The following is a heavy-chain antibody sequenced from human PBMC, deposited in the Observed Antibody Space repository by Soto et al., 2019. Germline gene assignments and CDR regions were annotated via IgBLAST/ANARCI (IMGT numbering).Heavy chain of an antibody. CDR2: IYYSGST. CDR1: GGSISSSSYY. J-gene: IGHJ6*02. Sequence: SETLSLTCTVSGGSISSSSYYWGWIRQPPGKGLEWIGSIYYSGSTYYNPSLKSRVTISVDTSKNQFSLKLSSVTAADTAVYYCAGPSRYYYDSSGYWGEGYYGMDVWGQGTTVT. D-gene: IGHD3-22*01. V-gene: IGHV4-39*01. CDR3: AGPSRYYYDSSGYWGEGYYGMDV.